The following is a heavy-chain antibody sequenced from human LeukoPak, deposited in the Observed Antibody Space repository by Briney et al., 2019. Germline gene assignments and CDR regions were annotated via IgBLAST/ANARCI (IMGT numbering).Heavy chain of an antibody. CDR1: GFTFSTYW. D-gene: IGHD6-19*01. J-gene: IGHJ4*02. Sequence: GWSLRRSFAAAGFTFSTYWMHWVRQAPGKGLVWVSRINSDGSTTSYADSVKGRFTISRDNAKNKLYLQMNSLRAEDTAVYYCARSYNSGYDYWGQGTLVTVSS. CDR3: ARSYNSGYDY. V-gene: IGHV3-74*01. CDR2: INSDGSTT.